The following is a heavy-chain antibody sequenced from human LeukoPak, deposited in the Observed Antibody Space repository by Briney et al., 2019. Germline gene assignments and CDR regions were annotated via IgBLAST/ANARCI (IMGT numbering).Heavy chain of an antibody. CDR2: IDHSGST. V-gene: IGHV4-34*01. CDR1: GGSISSYY. J-gene: IGHJ2*01. D-gene: IGHD1-14*01. CDR3: ARGGNGWYFDL. Sequence: KPSETLSLTCTVSGGSISSYYWSWIRQPPGKGLQWIGQIDHSGSTHSIPSLKSRVTISLDTSQSQVSLKVNSVTAADTAVYFCARGGNGWYFDLWGRGTLVTVSS.